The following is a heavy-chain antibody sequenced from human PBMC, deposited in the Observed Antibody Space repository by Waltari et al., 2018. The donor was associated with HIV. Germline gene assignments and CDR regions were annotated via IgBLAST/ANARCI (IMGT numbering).Heavy chain of an antibody. CDR1: GFNFDNYG. D-gene: IGHD3-10*01. CDR3: ARGAFGETDY. J-gene: IGHJ4*02. CDR2: IKFHGNVT. V-gene: IGHV3-20*04. Sequence: EVQLVESGGGVARPGWTLRLSCTGSGFNFDNYGMSWVRQVPGKGLEWVAGIKFHGNVTGHGDSVKGRFTIFRDNAKKSVYLQMNSLRIEDTALYYCARGAFGETDYWGQGTLVTVVS.